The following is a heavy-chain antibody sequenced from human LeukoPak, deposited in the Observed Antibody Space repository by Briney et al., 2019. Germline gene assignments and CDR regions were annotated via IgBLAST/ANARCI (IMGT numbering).Heavy chain of an antibody. CDR1: GGTFSSYA. V-gene: IGHV1-69*13. CDR3: ARDSRTYYYDSSGLPSDI. CDR2: IIPIFGTA. D-gene: IGHD3-22*01. J-gene: IGHJ3*02. Sequence: SVKVSCKASGGTFSSYAISWVRQAPGQGLEWMGGIIPIFGTANYAQKFQGRVTITADESTSTAYMELSSLRSEDTAVYYCARDSRTYYYDSSGLPSDIWGQGTMVTVSS.